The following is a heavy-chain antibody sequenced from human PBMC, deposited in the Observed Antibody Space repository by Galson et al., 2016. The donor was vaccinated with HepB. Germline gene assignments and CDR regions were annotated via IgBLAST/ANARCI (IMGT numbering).Heavy chain of an antibody. CDR1: GFTFSSYN. V-gene: IGHV3-48*01. J-gene: IGHJ4*02. D-gene: IGHD3-10*01. CDR3: ARDYYVSGSYYNAPGGY. CDR2: IGSGSGTI. Sequence: SLRLSCAASGFTFSSYNMNWVRQAPGKGLEWVSYIGSGSGTIYYADSVKGRFTISRDNAKNSLYLQMNSLRGEDTAVYYCARDYYVSGSYYNAPGGYWGQGTLVTVSS.